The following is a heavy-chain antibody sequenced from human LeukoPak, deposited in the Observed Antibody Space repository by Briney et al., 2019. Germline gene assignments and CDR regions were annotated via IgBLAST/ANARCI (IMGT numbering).Heavy chain of an antibody. V-gene: IGHV3-74*01. CDR1: GFTFSSYW. CDR3: ARGYRRDGYTLYYFDY. Sequence: PGGSLRLSCAASGFTFSSYWMHWVRQAPGKGLVWVSRINSDGSSTSYADSVKGRFTISRDNAKNTLYLQMNSQRAEDTAVYYCARGYRRDGYTLYYFDYWGQGTLVTVSS. D-gene: IGHD5-24*01. J-gene: IGHJ4*02. CDR2: INSDGSST.